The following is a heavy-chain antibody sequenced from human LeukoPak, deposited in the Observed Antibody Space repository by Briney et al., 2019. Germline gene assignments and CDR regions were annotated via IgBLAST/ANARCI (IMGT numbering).Heavy chain of an antibody. V-gene: IGHV4-59*12. CDR1: GGSISSYY. J-gene: IGHJ5*02. CDR3: ARLYNWFDP. CDR2: IYYSGST. Sequence: SETLSLTCAVSGGSISSYYWSWIRQPPGKGLEWIGYIYYSGSTNYNPSLKSRVTISVDTSKNQFSLKLSSVTAADTAVYYCARLYNWFDPWGQGTLVTVSS.